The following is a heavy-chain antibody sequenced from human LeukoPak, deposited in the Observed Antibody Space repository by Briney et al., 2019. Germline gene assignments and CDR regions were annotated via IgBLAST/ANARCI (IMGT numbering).Heavy chain of an antibody. CDR3: ARQLGYCSSTSCYADKVDS. J-gene: IGHJ4*02. D-gene: IGHD2-2*01. CDR2: IYYSVST. V-gene: IGHV4-39*01. Sequence: SETLSLTCTVSGGSISSSSYYWGWIRQPPGKGLEWIGSIYYSVSTYYNPSLKSRVTISVDTSKNQFSLKLSSVTAADTAVYYCARQLGYCSSTSCYADKVDSWGQGTLVTVSS. CDR1: GGSISSSSYY.